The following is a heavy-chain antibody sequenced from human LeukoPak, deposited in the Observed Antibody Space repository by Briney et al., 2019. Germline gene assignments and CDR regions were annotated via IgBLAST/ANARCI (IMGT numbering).Heavy chain of an antibody. D-gene: IGHD5-12*01. CDR3: AAQYSGYVRLDY. Sequence: SSETPSLTCAVYGGSFSGYYWSWIRQPPGKGLEWIGEISHSGSTNYNPSLKSRVTISVDTSKNQFSLKLSSVTAADTAVYYCAAQYSGYVRLDYWGQGTLVTVSS. CDR1: GGSFSGYY. CDR2: ISHSGST. J-gene: IGHJ4*02. V-gene: IGHV4-34*01.